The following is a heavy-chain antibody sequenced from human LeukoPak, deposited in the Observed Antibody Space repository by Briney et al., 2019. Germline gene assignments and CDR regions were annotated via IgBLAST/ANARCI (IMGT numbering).Heavy chain of an antibody. CDR2: ISGSGGST. V-gene: IGHV3-23*01. J-gene: IGHJ6*03. CDR3: AKDKGIAAAPLDYMDV. D-gene: IGHD6-13*01. CDR1: GFTFSSYA. Sequence: GGSLRLSCAASGFTFSSYAMSWVRQAPGKGLEWVSAISGSGGSTYYADSVKGRFTISRDNSKNTLYLQMNSLRAEDTAVYYCAKDKGIAAAPLDYMDVWGKGTTVTASS.